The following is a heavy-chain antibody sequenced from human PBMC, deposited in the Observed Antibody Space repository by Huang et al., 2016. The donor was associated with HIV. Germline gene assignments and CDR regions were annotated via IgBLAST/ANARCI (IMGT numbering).Heavy chain of an antibody. V-gene: IGHV4-4*07. Sequence: QVQLQESGPGLVKPSETLSLTCIVSGGSISSDYWSWIRPPAGKGLAWFGRIYTSGSTNYNPALKRRVTMSVDTSKNRFSLKLSSGTAADTAVYYCARQGHSSSWGALGYWGQGTLVTVSS. CDR2: IYTSGST. CDR3: ARQGHSSSWGALGY. J-gene: IGHJ4*02. D-gene: IGHD6-13*01. CDR1: GGSISSDY.